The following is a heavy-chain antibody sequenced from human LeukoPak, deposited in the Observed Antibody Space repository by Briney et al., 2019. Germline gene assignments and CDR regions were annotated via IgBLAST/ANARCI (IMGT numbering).Heavy chain of an antibody. CDR1: GFTFSSYG. CDR2: ISYDGSNK. D-gene: IGHD3-3*01. CDR3: AKESRYYDFWSGRGGYFDY. Sequence: GGSLRLSCAASGFTFSSYGMHWVRQAPGKGLEWVAVISYDGSNKYYADSVKGRFTISRDNSKNTLYLQMNSLRAEDTAVYHCAKESRYYDFWSGRGGYFDYWGQGTLVAVSS. V-gene: IGHV3-30*18. J-gene: IGHJ4*02.